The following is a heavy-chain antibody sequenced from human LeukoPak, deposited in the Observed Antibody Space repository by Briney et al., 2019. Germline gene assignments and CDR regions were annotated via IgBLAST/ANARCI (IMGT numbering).Heavy chain of an antibody. CDR2: IYHSGST. D-gene: IGHD4-17*01. J-gene: IGHJ4*02. CDR1: GGSISSGGYS. CDR3: ARAIGDDYGDYFDY. Sequence: PSETLSLTCAVSGGSISSGGYSWSWIRQPPGKGLEWNGYIYHSGSTYYNPSLKSRVTISVDRSKNQFSLKLSSVTAADTAVYYCARAIGDDYGDYFDYWGQGTLVTVSS. V-gene: IGHV4-30-2*01.